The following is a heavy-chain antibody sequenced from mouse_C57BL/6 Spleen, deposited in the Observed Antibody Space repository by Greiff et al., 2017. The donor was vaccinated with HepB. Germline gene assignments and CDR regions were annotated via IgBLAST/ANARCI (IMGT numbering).Heavy chain of an antibody. J-gene: IGHJ4*01. Sequence: VQLKESGPGLVKPSQSLSLTCSVTGYSITSGYYWNWIRQFPGNKLEWMGYISYDGSNNYNPSLKNRISITRDTSKNQFFLKLNSVTTEDTATYYCARIYDLYYYAMDYWGQGTSVTVSS. CDR3: ARIYDLYYYAMDY. D-gene: IGHD2-3*01. CDR2: ISYDGSN. CDR1: GYSITSGYY. V-gene: IGHV3-6*01.